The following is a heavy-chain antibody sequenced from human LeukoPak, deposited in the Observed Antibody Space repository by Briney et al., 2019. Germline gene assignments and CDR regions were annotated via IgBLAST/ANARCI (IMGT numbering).Heavy chain of an antibody. J-gene: IGHJ4*02. V-gene: IGHV4-31*03. D-gene: IGHD6-13*01. Sequence: PSQTLSLTCTVSGGSISSGGYYWSWIRQHPGKGLEWIGYIYYSGSTYYNPSLKSRVTISVDTSKNQFSLKLSSVTAADTAVYYCASAGYSSSWNDDYFDYWGQGTLVTVPS. CDR2: IYYSGST. CDR1: GGSISSGGYY. CDR3: ASAGYSSSWNDDYFDY.